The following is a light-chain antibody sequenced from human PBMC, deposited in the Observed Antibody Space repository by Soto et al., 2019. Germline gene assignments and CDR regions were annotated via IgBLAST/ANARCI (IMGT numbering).Light chain of an antibody. CDR1: QSGSSN. V-gene: IGKV3-15*01. CDR3: QQYNNWPRT. J-gene: IGKJ1*01. Sequence: EIVMTQSPATLSVSPGERATLSCRASQSGSSNLAWYQQKPCQAPRLLIYGASTRATGIPARFSGSGPGTDITRTISSLQSEDFAVYYCQQYNNWPRTFGQGTKVEIK. CDR2: GAS.